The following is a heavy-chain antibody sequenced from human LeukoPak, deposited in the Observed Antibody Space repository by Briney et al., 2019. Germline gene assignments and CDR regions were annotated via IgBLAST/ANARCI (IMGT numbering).Heavy chain of an antibody. V-gene: IGHV3-43*02. D-gene: IGHD4-17*01. Sequence: GGSLRLSCAASGFTFDDYAMHWVRQAPGKGLEWVSFISGDGGSTYYADSVKGRFTISRDNSKNSLYLQMNSLRTEDTALYYCAKAGHHDYGDLGNWFDPWGQGTLVTVSS. J-gene: IGHJ5*02. CDR2: ISGDGGST. CDR3: AKAGHHDYGDLGNWFDP. CDR1: GFTFDDYA.